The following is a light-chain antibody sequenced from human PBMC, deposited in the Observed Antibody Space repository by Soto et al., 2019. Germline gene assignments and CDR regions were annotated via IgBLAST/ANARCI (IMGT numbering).Light chain of an antibody. Sequence: QSVLTQPASVSGSPGQSITVSCAGTSSDVCGYNYVSWYQQHPGKAPKLMIYEVSNRPSGVPNRFSGSKSGNTASLTISGLQAEDEADYYCSSYTSSSTPSVFGTGTKVTVL. J-gene: IGLJ1*01. V-gene: IGLV2-14*01. CDR2: EVS. CDR1: SSDVCGYNY. CDR3: SSYTSSSTPSV.